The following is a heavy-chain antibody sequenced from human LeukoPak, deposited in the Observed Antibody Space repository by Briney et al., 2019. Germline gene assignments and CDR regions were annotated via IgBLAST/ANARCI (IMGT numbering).Heavy chain of an antibody. V-gene: IGHV3-7*04. CDR3: ARDNAYSKDY. CDR1: GFTFGSYW. Sequence: GGSLRLSCAASGFTFGSYWMNWVRQAPGKGLEWVANIKQDGSDKYYVDSVRGRFTISRDNAKNSLYLQMNSLKAEDTAVYYCARDNAYSKDYWGQGTLVTVSS. J-gene: IGHJ4*02. D-gene: IGHD6-13*01. CDR2: IKQDGSDK.